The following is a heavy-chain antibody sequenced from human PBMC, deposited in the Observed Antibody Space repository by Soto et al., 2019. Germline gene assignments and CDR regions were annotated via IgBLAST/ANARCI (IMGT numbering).Heavy chain of an antibody. D-gene: IGHD2-15*01. CDR3: AKPLVVVVDAGWFDP. CDR2: ISGSGGST. V-gene: IGHV3-23*01. CDR1: GFTFSSYA. J-gene: IGHJ5*02. Sequence: EVQLLESGGGLVQPGGSLRLSCAASGFTFSSYAMSCVRQAPGKGLEWVSAISGSGGSTYYAESVKGRFTISRDNSKNTLYMQMKSLRDDDTAVYYCAKPLVVVVDAGWFDPWGQGTLVTDST.